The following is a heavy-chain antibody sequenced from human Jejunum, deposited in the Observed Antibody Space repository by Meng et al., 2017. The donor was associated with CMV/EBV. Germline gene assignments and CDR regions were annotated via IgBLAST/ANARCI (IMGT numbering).Heavy chain of an antibody. CDR3: ARKGYDFAAAFDV. V-gene: IGHV3-33*01. CDR1: GFIFSIYG. Sequence: ASGFIFSIYGMNWVRQAPGKGLEWVAFIQHTGNTEYYADPVKGRFTISRDNAKNTLFLQMNSLRAEDTAIYYCARKGYDFAAAFDVWGQGAMVTVSS. D-gene: IGHD5-12*01. J-gene: IGHJ3*01. CDR2: IQHTGNTE.